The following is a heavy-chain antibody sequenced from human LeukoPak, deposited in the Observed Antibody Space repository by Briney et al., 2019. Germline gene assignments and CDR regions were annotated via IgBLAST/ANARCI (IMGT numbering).Heavy chain of an antibody. Sequence: SETLSLTCAVYGGSFSGYYWSWIRQPPGKGLEWIGEINHSGSTNYNPSLKSRFTISVNTSKNQFSLKLSSVTAADTAVYYCARGRTVTTRRWFDPWGQGTLVTVSS. V-gene: IGHV4-34*01. CDR1: GGSFSGYY. CDR3: ARGRTVTTRRWFDP. CDR2: INHSGST. D-gene: IGHD4-17*01. J-gene: IGHJ5*02.